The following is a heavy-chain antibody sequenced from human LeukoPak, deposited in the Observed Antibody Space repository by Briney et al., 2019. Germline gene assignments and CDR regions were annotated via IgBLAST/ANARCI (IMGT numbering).Heavy chain of an antibody. Sequence: PGGSLRLSCAASGFTFSSYTMNWVRQAPGKGLEWVSSISSSSSAIYYAASVKGRFTISRDNAKNSLYLQMNSLRAEDTGVYYCARDRDSGSYPLGPWGQGTLVTVSS. D-gene: IGHD1-26*01. J-gene: IGHJ5*02. V-gene: IGHV3-48*01. CDR3: ARDRDSGSYPLGP. CDR1: GFTFSSYT. CDR2: ISSSSSAI.